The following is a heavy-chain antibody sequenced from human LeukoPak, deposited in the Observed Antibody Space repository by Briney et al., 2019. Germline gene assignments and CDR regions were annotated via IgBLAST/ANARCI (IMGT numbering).Heavy chain of an antibody. J-gene: IGHJ4*02. V-gene: IGHV4-39*01. CDR2: IYYSGST. CDR1: GGSISSSSYY. CDR3: ASTRRFLN. D-gene: IGHD2-15*01. Sequence: SETLSLTCTVSGGSISSSSYYWGWIRQPPGKGLEWIGSIYYSGSTYYNPSLKSRVTISVDTSKNQFSLKLSSVTAADTAVYYCASTRRFLNWGQGTLVTVSS.